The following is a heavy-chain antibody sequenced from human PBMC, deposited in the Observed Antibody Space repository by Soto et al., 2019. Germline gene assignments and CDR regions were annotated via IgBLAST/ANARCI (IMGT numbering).Heavy chain of an antibody. CDR3: ARDHEDELRYFDWLSTSRAEYFQH. CDR1: GGTFSSYA. V-gene: IGHV1-69*12. J-gene: IGHJ1*01. Sequence: QVQLVQSGAEVKKPGSSVKVSCKASGGTFSSYAIGWVRQAPGQGLEWMGGIIPIFGTANYAQKFQGRVTITADGSTSTAYMELSSLRSEDTAVYYCARDHEDELRYFDWLSTSRAEYFQHWGQGTLVTVSS. CDR2: IIPIFGTA. D-gene: IGHD3-9*01.